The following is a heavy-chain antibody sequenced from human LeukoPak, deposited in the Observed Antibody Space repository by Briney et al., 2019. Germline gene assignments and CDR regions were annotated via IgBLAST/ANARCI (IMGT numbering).Heavy chain of an antibody. V-gene: IGHV1-18*01. CDR1: GYTFTSYG. CDR3: ARVRETTRLAVAGTSYYYYMDV. CDR2: ISAYNGNT. Sequence: ASVKVSCKASGYTFTSYGISWVRQAPGQGLEWMGWISAYNGNTNYVQKLQGRVTMTTDTSTSTAYMELRSLRSDDTAVYYCARVRETTRLAVAGTSYYYYMDVWGKGTTVTVSS. D-gene: IGHD6-19*01. J-gene: IGHJ6*03.